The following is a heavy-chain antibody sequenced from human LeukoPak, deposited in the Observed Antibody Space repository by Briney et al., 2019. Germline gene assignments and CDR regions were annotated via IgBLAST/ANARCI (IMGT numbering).Heavy chain of an antibody. J-gene: IGHJ4*02. CDR2: IRYDGSNK. D-gene: IGHD3-22*01. V-gene: IGHV3-30*02. CDR1: GFTFSSYG. CDR3: ASSLYYDGSGYYYPYFDY. Sequence: GGSLRLSCAASGFTFSSYGMHWVRQAPGKGLEWVAFIRYDGSNKYYADSVKGRFTISRDNSKNTLYLQMNSLRAEDTAVYYCASSLYYDGSGYYYPYFDYWGQGTLVTVSS.